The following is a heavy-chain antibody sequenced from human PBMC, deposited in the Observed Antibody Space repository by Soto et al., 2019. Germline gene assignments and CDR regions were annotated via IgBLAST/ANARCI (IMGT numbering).Heavy chain of an antibody. D-gene: IGHD2-2*02. Sequence: ASVKVSCKASGYTFTGYYMHWVRQSPGQWLEWMGWINPNSGGTNYAQKFQGRVTMTRDTSISTAYMELSRLRSDDTAVYYCARDVIVVVPAAIRYYYYGMDVWGQGTTVTV. CDR3: ARDVIVVVPAAIRYYYYGMDV. CDR1: GYTFTGYY. J-gene: IGHJ6*02. CDR2: INPNSGGT. V-gene: IGHV1-2*02.